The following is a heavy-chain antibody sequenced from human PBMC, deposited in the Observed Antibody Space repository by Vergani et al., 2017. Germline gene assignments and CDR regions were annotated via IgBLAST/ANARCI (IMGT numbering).Heavy chain of an antibody. CDR1: GASITSTFYN. Sequence: QLQLQESGPGLVKPSETLSLTCSVSGASITSTFYNWGWIRQPPGTGLEWIGSLHYGGTTYSNPSLKSLVTISVDTSKKQFSLNLNSVTAADTAVYYCGRQGVAAAGWYVDVWGRGTLVTVSS. CDR2: LHYGGTT. J-gene: IGHJ2*01. V-gene: IGHV4-39*01. D-gene: IGHD6-25*01. CDR3: GRQGVAAAGWYVDV.